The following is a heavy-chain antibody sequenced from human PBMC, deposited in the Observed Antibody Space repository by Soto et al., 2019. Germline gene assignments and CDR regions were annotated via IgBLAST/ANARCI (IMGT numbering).Heavy chain of an antibody. CDR1: GGSLSPNY. CDR2: IYFGGTT. V-gene: IGHV4-4*09. Sequence: SETLSLTCTVSGGSLSPNYWAWIRQPPGKGLEWVGYIYFGGTTSYNPSLKSRVTISLETSNSQFSLRLSSVTAADTAVYYCARETYGDYVGYFDPWGQGIQVTVSS. CDR3: ARETYGDYVGYFDP. J-gene: IGHJ5*02. D-gene: IGHD4-17*01.